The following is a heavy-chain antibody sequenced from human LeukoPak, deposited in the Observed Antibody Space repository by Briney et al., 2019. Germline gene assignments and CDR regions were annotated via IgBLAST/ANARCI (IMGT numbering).Heavy chain of an antibody. CDR3: AKDLPDYGDYIEGY. J-gene: IGHJ4*02. CDR2: ISGSGGTT. CDR1: GFTFSSFA. Sequence: PGGSLRIPCVTPGFTFSSFAISWVRQAPGKGLEWVSTISGSGGTTSYADSVKGRFTFSRDNSRNMVHLQMNSLRAEDTAVYYCAKDLPDYGDYIEGYWGQGTLVTVSS. V-gene: IGHV3-23*01. D-gene: IGHD4-17*01.